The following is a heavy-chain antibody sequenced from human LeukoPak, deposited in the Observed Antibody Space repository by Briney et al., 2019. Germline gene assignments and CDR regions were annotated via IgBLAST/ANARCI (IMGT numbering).Heavy chain of an antibody. CDR2: TYFSGRSNY. J-gene: IGHJ5*02. D-gene: IGHD5-18*01. CDR3: ARDRQHSYGSVLDP. Sequence: TSETLSLTCTVSGSSISTYHWNWIRQPPGKGLEWIGETYFSGRSNYNYNPSLKSRVTISVDTSNNQFSLEMTSVTAADTAVYYCARDRQHSYGSVLDPWGRGTLVTVSS. CDR1: GSSISTYH. V-gene: IGHV4-59*01.